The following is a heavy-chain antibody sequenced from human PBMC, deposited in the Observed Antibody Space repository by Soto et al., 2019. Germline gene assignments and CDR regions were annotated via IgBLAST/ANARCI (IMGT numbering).Heavy chain of an antibody. V-gene: IGHV2-5*02. CDR1: GFSLSTSGVG. D-gene: IGHD3-16*01. Sequence: QITLKESGPTLVKPTQTLTLTCTFSGFSLSTSGVGVGWIRQPPGKALEWLALIYWDDDKRYRPSLKSRLTITKDTSKTQVVLTMTNMDPVDTSTYYCAHKGGHGGSHNFDYWGQGTLVTVSS. J-gene: IGHJ4*02. CDR2: IYWDDDK. CDR3: AHKGGHGGSHNFDY.